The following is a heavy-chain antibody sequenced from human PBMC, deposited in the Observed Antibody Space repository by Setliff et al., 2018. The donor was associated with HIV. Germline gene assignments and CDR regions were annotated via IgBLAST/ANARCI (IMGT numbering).Heavy chain of an antibody. CDR2: ISYHERDT. V-gene: IGHV3-30*18. J-gene: IGHJ4*02. CDR1: GFTFSNYG. Sequence: PGGSLRLSCGASGFTFSNYGMQWVRQAPGKGLEWVAIISYHERDTFYADSVKGRFTISRDNSKNMLYLQMNSLRTEDTAVYYCTKPTTVVTSYYFDSWGQGTQVTVS. CDR3: TKPTTVVTSYYFDS. D-gene: IGHD4-17*01.